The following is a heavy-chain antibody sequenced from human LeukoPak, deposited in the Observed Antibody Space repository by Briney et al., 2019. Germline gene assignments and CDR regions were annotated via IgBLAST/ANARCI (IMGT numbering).Heavy chain of an antibody. CDR3: ARDQGYSYGYVFDY. CDR1: GITFSSYG. V-gene: IGHV3-30*02. CDR2: IRYDGSNK. D-gene: IGHD5-18*01. J-gene: IGHJ4*02. Sequence: PGGSLRLSCAASGITFSSYGMHWVRQAPGKGLEWVAFIRYDGSNKYYADSVKGRFTISRDNSKNTLYLQMNSLRAEDTAVYYCARDQGYSYGYVFDYWGQGTLVTVSS.